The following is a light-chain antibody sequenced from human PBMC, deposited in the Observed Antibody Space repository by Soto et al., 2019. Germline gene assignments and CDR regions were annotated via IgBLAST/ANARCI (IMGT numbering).Light chain of an antibody. CDR3: QQRSNWLYT. CDR2: DAS. CDR1: QSVSSY. J-gene: IGKJ2*01. Sequence: EIVLTQSPATLSLSPGERATLSCRASQSVSSYLAWYQQKPGQAPRLLIYDASNRATGIPARFSGSGSGIDFTLTISSLEPEDFAVYYCQQRSNWLYTFGQGTKVDIK. V-gene: IGKV3-11*01.